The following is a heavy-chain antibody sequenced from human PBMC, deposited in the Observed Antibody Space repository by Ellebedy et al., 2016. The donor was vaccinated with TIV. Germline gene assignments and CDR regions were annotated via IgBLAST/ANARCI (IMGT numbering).Heavy chain of an antibody. CDR3: ASPGADLAGLAVFEF. CDR2: IIPMFDTP. CDR1: GGTFSSYG. D-gene: IGHD2-21*02. J-gene: IGHJ4*02. Sequence: AASVKVSCKASGGTFSSYGINWVRQAPGQGLEWMGQIIPMFDTPNYARNFQGRLTITADESTSTAYMELRSLRSEATALYYCASPGADLAGLAVFEFWGQGTLVTVSS. V-gene: IGHV1-69*13.